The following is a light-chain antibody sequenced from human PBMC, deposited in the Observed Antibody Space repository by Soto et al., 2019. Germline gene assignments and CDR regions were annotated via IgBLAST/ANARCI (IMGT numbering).Light chain of an antibody. V-gene: IGKV3-20*01. J-gene: IGKJ5*01. CDR3: QQYVSSPFP. CDR2: GAS. Sequence: EIVLTQSPGTLSLSTGERATLSCRASQSVSSSYLAWYQQKPGQAPSLLIYGASSRATGIPDRFSGSGSGTDFTLTISRLEPEDFAVYYCQQYVSSPFPYGQRTRLEIK. CDR1: QSVSSSY.